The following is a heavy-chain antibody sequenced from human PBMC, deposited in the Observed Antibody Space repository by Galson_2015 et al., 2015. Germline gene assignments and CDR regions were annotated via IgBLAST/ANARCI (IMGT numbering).Heavy chain of an antibody. D-gene: IGHD3-10*01. V-gene: IGHV4-59*01. Sequence: SGTLSPPRPVSWGPLRRFYLRRVRPPPGEGLEWIWGIYLSGGTHYNPSLKSRVTISVDTSKNQFSLKLSSVTAADTAVYYCARDSRSYYGSGTSPGSMDVWGQGTTVTVSS. CDR3: ARDSRSYYGSGTSPGSMDV. CDR1: WGPLRRFY. J-gene: IGHJ6*02. CDR2: IYLSGGT.